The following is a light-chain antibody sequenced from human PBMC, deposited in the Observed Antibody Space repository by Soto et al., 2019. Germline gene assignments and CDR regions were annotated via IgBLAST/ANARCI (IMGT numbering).Light chain of an antibody. J-gene: IGLJ2*01. V-gene: IGLV4-69*01. CDR3: QTWGTAPL. Sequence: QPVLTQSPSASASLGASVKLACTLSNGRYSFAIAWHQQKPSKGPRYLMKLNIDGTHRKGDGIPDRFSGSRSGTESYLTISSLQSDGEADYYCQTWGTAPLFGGGTKLTVL. CDR1: NGRYSFA. CDR2: LNIDGTH.